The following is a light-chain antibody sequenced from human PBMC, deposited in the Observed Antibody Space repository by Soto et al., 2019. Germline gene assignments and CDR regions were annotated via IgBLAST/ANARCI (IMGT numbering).Light chain of an antibody. CDR1: QSIRSHY. CDR2: GAH. CDR3: QQYDGSPPYT. Sequence: EIVLTQSPGTLSLSPGERATLSCRASQSIRSHYLAWYQQKPGQAPRLLISGAHNRAPGIPDRFSGSESGTDFTLRISRLEPEDFAVYYCQQYDGSPPYTFGQGTRLEIK. V-gene: IGKV3-20*01. J-gene: IGKJ2*01.